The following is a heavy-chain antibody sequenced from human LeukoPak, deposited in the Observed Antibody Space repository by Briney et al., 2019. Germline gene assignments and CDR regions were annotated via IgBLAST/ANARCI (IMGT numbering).Heavy chain of an antibody. CDR3: ARVRDGYNDAYDI. CDR2: INPSGGNT. V-gene: IGHV1-46*01. J-gene: IGHJ3*02. CDR1: GYTFTNYY. Sequence: GASVKVSCKASGYTFTNYYIHWVRQAPGQGLEWMELINPSGGNTNYAQNFQGRVTMTRDTSTSTVYMGLSSLRSEDTAVYYCARVRDGYNDAYDIWGQGTMVTVPS. D-gene: IGHD5-24*01.